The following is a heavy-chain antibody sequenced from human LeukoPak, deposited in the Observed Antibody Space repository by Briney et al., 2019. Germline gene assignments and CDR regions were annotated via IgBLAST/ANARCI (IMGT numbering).Heavy chain of an antibody. V-gene: IGHV1-2*02. D-gene: IGHD2-2*01. Sequence: ASAKVSCKASGYTFTGYYMHWVRQAPGQGLEWMGWINPNSGGTNYAQKFQGRVTMTRDTSISTAYMELSRLRSDDTAVYYCAREGIVVPAAMGGIDYWGQGTLVTVSS. J-gene: IGHJ4*02. CDR3: AREGIVVPAAMGGIDY. CDR2: INPNSGGT. CDR1: GYTFTGYY.